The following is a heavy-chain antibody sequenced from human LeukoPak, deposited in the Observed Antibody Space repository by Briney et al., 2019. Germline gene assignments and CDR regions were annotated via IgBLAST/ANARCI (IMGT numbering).Heavy chain of an antibody. CDR3: ARTDCSSTSCYSYYYYMDV. V-gene: IGHV3-23*01. CDR1: GFTFSSYD. Sequence: GGSLRLSCAASGFTFSSYDMSWVRQAPGKGLEWVSAISGSGGSTYYADSVKGRFTISRDNAKNSLYLQMNSLRAEDTAIYFCARTDCSSTSCYSYYYYMDVWGKGTTVTISS. D-gene: IGHD2-2*01. CDR2: ISGSGGST. J-gene: IGHJ6*03.